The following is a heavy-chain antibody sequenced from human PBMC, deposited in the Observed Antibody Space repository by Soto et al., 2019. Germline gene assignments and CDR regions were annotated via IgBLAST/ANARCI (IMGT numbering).Heavy chain of an antibody. CDR1: GFTFSSAW. D-gene: IGHD6-6*01. Sequence: PGGSLRLSCAASGFTFSSAWMNWVRQTPGKGLEWVGRIKSKIDGGTTDYAGSVKGRCTISRDDSKKMLYLQMNSLKTDDTGVYYCTFNTYSSSSLGDYWGLGTLVTVSS. CDR3: TFNTYSSSSLGDY. CDR2: IKSKIDGGTT. V-gene: IGHV3-15*07. J-gene: IGHJ4*02.